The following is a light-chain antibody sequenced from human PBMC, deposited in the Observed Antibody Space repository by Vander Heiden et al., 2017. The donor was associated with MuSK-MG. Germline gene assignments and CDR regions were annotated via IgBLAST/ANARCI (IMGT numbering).Light chain of an antibody. CDR1: KLGDRY. V-gene: IGLV3-1*01. CDR3: QAWDDTSVV. Sequence: SYQLTQPPSVSVSPGQTATFTCSGDKLGDRYAYWYQQKAGQSPVLVIFQDNKRTSGIPERFSASNSGNTATLTVSGTQSMDEADYYCQAWDDTSVVFGGGTKLTVL. CDR2: QDN. J-gene: IGLJ2*01.